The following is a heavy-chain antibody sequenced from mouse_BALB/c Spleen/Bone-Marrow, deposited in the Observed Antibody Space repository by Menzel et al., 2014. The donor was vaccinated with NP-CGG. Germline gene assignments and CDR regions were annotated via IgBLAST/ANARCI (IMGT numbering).Heavy chain of an antibody. CDR3: ARASWEFNL. Sequence: EESGGRLVTPGTPLTLTCTVSGFSLSSYVMGWVRQASGKGLEWIGIIDASGIIYSASWAKGRFTISKTSTTVDLRITSPTIEDTATYFCARASWEFNLWGQGTLVTVS. CDR2: IDASGII. J-gene: IGHJ3*02. D-gene: IGHD4-1*01. V-gene: IGHV5-6-5*01. CDR1: GFSLSSYV.